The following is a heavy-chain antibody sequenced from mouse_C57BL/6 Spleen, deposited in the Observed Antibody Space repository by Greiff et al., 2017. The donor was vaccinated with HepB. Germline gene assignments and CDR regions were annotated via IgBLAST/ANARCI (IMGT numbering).Heavy chain of an antibody. D-gene: IGHD1-1*01. CDR1: GYTFTSYW. CDR3: ARSGLLLTGRFAY. V-gene: IGHV1-69*01. Sequence: QVQLQQPGAELVMPGASVKLSCKASGYTFTSYWMHWVKQRPGQGLEWIGEIDPSDSYTNSNQKFKGKSTLTVDKSSSTAYMQLSSLTSEDSAVFDCARSGLLLTGRFAYWGQGTLVTVSA. CDR2: IDPSDSYT. J-gene: IGHJ3*01.